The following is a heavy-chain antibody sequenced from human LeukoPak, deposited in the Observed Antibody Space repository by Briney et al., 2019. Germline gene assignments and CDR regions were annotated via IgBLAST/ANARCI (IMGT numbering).Heavy chain of an antibody. CDR1: GFTFSSYS. CDR3: ARETAMPTYYFDY. V-gene: IGHV3-7*01. Sequence: GGSLRLSCAASGFTFSSYSMNWVRQAPGKGLEWVANIKQDGSEKYYVDSVKGRFTISRDNAKNSLYLQMNSLRAEDTAVYYCARETAMPTYYFDYWGQGTLVTVSS. D-gene: IGHD5-18*01. CDR2: IKQDGSEK. J-gene: IGHJ4*02.